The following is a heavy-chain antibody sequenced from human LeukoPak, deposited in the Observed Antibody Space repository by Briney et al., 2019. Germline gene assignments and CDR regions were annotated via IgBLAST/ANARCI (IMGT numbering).Heavy chain of an antibody. CDR1: GGSFSGYY. J-gene: IGHJ4*02. CDR2: INHSGST. D-gene: IGHD3-22*01. Sequence: SETLSLTCAVYGGSFSGYYWSWIRQPPGKGLEWIGEINHSGSTNYNPSLKSRVTISVDTSKNQFSLKLSSVTAADTAVYYCAPDYYDSSGSASWGQGTLVTVSS. V-gene: IGHV4-34*01. CDR3: APDYYDSSGSAS.